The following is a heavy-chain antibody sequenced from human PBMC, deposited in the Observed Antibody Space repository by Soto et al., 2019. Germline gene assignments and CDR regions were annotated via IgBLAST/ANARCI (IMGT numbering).Heavy chain of an antibody. D-gene: IGHD3-22*01. CDR3: ARAKDSSGYYSYFDY. V-gene: IGHV1-69*13. CDR2: IIPIFGTA. CDR1: GGTFSSYA. J-gene: IGHJ4*02. Sequence: GASFKVSCKYSGGTFSSYAIMWVRQAHGQGLEWMGGIIPIFGTANYAQKFQGRVTITADESTSTAYMELSSLRSEDTAVYYCARAKDSSGYYSYFDYWGQGTLVTVFS.